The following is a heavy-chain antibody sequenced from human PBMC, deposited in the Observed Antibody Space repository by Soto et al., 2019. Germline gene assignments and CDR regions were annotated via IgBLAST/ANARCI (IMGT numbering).Heavy chain of an antibody. V-gene: IGHV4-4*07. CDR3: ARDNNDFWSLYPLAFDY. Sequence: QLQLQEWGPGWLKRSETLPLTCTVSVGPPTRYYGVGFRRPPGRGWGGFGRISTSGNVVSKASLRSRLTMSVDTSKNQFSLRLTSVTAADTAVYYCARDNNDFWSLYPLAFDYWGQGALVTVSS. CDR1: VGPPTRYY. D-gene: IGHD3-3*01. J-gene: IGHJ4*02. CDR2: ISTSGNV.